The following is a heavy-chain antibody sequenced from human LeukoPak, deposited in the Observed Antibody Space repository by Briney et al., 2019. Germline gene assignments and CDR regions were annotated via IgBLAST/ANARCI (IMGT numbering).Heavy chain of an antibody. CDR2: INPNSGGT. CDR1: GYTFTGYY. D-gene: IGHD1-26*01. CDR3: ARDPEWELRWGYYYMDV. V-gene: IGHV1-2*02. Sequence: GASVKVSCKASGYTFTGYYMHWVRQAPGQGLERMGWINPNSGGTNYAQKFQGRVTMTRDTSISTAYMELSRLRSDDTAVYYCARDPEWELRWGYYYMDVWGKGTTVTISS. J-gene: IGHJ6*03.